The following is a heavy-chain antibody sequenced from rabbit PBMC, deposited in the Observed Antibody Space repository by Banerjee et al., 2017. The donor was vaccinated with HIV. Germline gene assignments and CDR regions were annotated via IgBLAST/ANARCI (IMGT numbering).Heavy chain of an antibody. Sequence: QSLEESGGDLVKPGASLTLTCTASGFSFSSSYWICWVRQAPGKGLEWIACIDAGSSGSTYYASWAKGRFTISKTSSTTVTLQMTSLTAADTATYFCGRDAGYVGDGDSLKLWGPGTLVTVS. V-gene: IGHV1S40*01. CDR2: IDAGSSGST. CDR3: GRDAGYVGDGDSLKL. J-gene: IGHJ4*01. CDR1: GFSFSSSYW. D-gene: IGHD4-2*01.